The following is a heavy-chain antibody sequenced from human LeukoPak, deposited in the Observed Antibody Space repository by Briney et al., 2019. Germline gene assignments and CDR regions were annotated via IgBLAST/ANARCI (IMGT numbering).Heavy chain of an antibody. CDR2: INHSGST. CDR3: ARHASVIGWYWPELDP. CDR1: GASFSGYY. V-gene: IGHV4-34*01. Sequence: PSETLSPTCAVYGASFSGYYWTWIRQPPGKGLEWIGEINHSGSTNYNPSLKSRVTISVDTSKNQFSLKLSSVTAADTAVYYCARHASVIGWYWPELDPWGQGTLVTVSS. J-gene: IGHJ5*02. D-gene: IGHD6-19*01.